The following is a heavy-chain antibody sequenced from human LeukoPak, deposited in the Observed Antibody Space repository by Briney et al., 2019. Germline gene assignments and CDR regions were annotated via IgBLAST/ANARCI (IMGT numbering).Heavy chain of an antibody. J-gene: IGHJ6*03. V-gene: IGHV5-51*01. CDR2: INPGDSDI. D-gene: IGHD5-18*01. CDR1: GYRFTNYW. Sequence: GESLKISCKGSGYRFTNYWIGWVRQMPGKGPEWMGIINPGDSDIRYSPSFQGQVTISADKSISTAYLQWSSLKASDTAMYYRTRDHLPASRIQLWPGYDNYMDVWGKGTTVNVSS. CDR3: TRDHLPASRIQLWPGYDNYMDV.